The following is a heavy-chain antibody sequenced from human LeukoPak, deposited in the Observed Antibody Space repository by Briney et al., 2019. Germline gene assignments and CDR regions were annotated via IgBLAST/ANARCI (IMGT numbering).Heavy chain of an antibody. D-gene: IGHD3-22*01. Sequence: PSETLSLTCTVSGGSISSGSYYWSWIRQPAGKGLEWIGRIYTSGSTNYNPSLKSLVTISVDTSKNQFSLKLSSVTAADTAVYYCARTRIFNYYDSSGYRDYWGQGTLVTVSS. CDR1: GGSISSGSYY. J-gene: IGHJ4*02. CDR2: IYTSGST. CDR3: ARTRIFNYYDSSGYRDY. V-gene: IGHV4-61*02.